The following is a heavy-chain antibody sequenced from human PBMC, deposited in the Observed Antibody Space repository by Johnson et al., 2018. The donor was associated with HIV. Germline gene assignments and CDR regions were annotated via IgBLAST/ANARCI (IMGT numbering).Heavy chain of an antibody. CDR3: AKDLRSFGNDACDI. V-gene: IGHV3-9*01. CDR2: ISWNSGSI. Sequence: VQLVESGGGLVQPGRSLRLSCAASGFTFDDYAMHWVRQAPGKGLEWVSGISWNSGSIGYADSVKGRFTISRDNAKNSLYLQMNSLRAEETSLYYCAKDLRSFGNDACDIWGQGTMVTVSS. CDR1: GFTFDDYA. J-gene: IGHJ3*02. D-gene: IGHD4-23*01.